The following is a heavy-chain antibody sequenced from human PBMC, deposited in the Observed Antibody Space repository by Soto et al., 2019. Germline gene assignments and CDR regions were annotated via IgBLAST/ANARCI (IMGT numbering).Heavy chain of an antibody. CDR3: ARDPNIAVAGNWFDP. D-gene: IGHD6-19*01. CDR1: GGTFSSYT. Sequence: GASVKVSCKASGGTFSSYTMSWVRQAPGQGLEWMGRIIPILGIANYAQKFQGRVTITADKSTSTAYMELSSLRSEDTAVYYCARDPNIAVAGNWFDPWGQGTLVTVSS. CDR2: IIPILGIA. V-gene: IGHV1-69*04. J-gene: IGHJ5*02.